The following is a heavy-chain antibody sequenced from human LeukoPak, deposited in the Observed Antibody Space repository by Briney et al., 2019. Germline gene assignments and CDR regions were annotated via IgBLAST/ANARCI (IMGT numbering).Heavy chain of an antibody. CDR3: VRSMGHIDY. Sequence: SQTLSLTCATPGGSVSSNSAAWSWIRQSPSRGLEWLGRTYYRSKRYHGYALSVKSRITINPDTSNNQFSLQLNSVTPEDTAVYYCVRSMGHIDYWGQGTPVTVAP. CDR1: GGSVSSNSAA. V-gene: IGHV6-1*01. D-gene: IGHD1-26*01. CDR2: TYYRSKRYH. J-gene: IGHJ4*02.